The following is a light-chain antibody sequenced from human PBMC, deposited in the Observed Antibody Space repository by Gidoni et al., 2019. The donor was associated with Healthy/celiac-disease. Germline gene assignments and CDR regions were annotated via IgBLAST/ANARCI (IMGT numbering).Light chain of an antibody. J-gene: IGKJ4*01. Sequence: EILLTQSPATLSLSPGERATLSCRASQSVSSYVAWYQQKPGQAPRLLIYDASNRATGIPARFSGSGSGTDFNLTISSIEPEDFAVYYCQQRSNWPPLTFGGGTKVEIK. CDR2: DAS. V-gene: IGKV3-11*01. CDR1: QSVSSY. CDR3: QQRSNWPPLT.